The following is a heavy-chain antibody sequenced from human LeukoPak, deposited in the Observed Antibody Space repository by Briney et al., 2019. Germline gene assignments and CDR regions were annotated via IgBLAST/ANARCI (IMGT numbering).Heavy chain of an antibody. J-gene: IGHJ4*02. Sequence: GGSLRLSCAASGFTFSPYSMNWVRQAPGKGLEWVSYISSSSTTIYYADSVKGRFTISRDNAKNSLYLQMNSLRAEDTAVYYCAREAEVVIRYWGQGTLVTVSS. CDR1: GFTFSPYS. V-gene: IGHV3-48*04. CDR2: ISSSSTTI. D-gene: IGHD3-22*01. CDR3: AREAEVVIRY.